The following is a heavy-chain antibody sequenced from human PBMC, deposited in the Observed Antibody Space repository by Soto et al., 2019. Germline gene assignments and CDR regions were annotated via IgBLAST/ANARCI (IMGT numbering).Heavy chain of an antibody. Sequence: SETLSLTCSVSGDSISSYYWGWIRQPPGKGLEWIGYIYYSGSTNYNPSLKSRVTISLDTSKNQFSLRLTSVTAADTAVYYCARDSGIWNDHEPFDIWGPGTMVTVSS. CDR1: GDSISSYY. CDR3: ARDSGIWNDHEPFDI. D-gene: IGHD1-1*01. CDR2: IYYSGST. J-gene: IGHJ3*02. V-gene: IGHV4-59*01.